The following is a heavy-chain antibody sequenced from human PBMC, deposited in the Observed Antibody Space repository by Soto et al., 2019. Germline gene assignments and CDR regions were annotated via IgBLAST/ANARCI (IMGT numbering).Heavy chain of an antibody. Sequence: GGSLRLSCAASGFTFSSYAMHWVRQAPGKGLEWVAVISYDGSNKYYADSVKGRFTISRDNSKNTLYLQMNSLRAEDTAVYYCARAPDYGDYARFYYGMDVWGQGTTVTVSS. CDR3: ARAPDYGDYARFYYGMDV. D-gene: IGHD4-17*01. CDR2: ISYDGSNK. CDR1: GFTFSSYA. J-gene: IGHJ6*02. V-gene: IGHV3-30-3*01.